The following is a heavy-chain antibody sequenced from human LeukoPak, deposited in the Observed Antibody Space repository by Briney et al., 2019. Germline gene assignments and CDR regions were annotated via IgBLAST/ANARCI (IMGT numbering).Heavy chain of an antibody. D-gene: IGHD3-10*01. Sequence: SETLSLTCTVSGGSISSYYWSWIRQPPGKGLEWIGYIYYSGSTNYNPSLKSRVTISVDTSKNQFSLKLSSVTAADTAVYYCARHGTLLLWSPPALSPFDYWGQGTLVTVSS. V-gene: IGHV4-59*08. J-gene: IGHJ4*02. CDR3: ARHGTLLLWSPPALSPFDY. CDR1: GGSISSYY. CDR2: IYYSGST.